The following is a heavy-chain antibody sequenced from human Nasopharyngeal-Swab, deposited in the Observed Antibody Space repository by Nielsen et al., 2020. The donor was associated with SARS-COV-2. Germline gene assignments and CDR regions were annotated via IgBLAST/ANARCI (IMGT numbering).Heavy chain of an antibody. CDR3: ARGARPLAVAVFDY. CDR1: GGSISSGCYY. J-gene: IGHJ4*02. CDR2: INHSGST. V-gene: IGHV4-39*07. Sequence: SETLSLTCTVSGGSISSGCYYWSWIRQPPGKGLEWIGEINHSGSTNYNPSLKSRVTISVDTSKNQFSLKLSSVTAADTAVYYCARGARPLAVAVFDYWGQGTLVTVSS. D-gene: IGHD6-19*01.